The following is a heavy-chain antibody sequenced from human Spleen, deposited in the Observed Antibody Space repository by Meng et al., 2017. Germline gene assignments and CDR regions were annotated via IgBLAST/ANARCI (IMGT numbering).Heavy chain of an antibody. CDR2: ISSSSSYI. CDR1: GFTLSSYS. J-gene: IGHJ3*01. V-gene: IGHV3-21*04. CDR3: AKALLRPSIGGNAFDL. Sequence: GESLKISCAASGFTLSSYSMNWVRQVPGKGLEWVSSISSSSSYIYYADSVKGRFTISRDNAKRSLYLQMNSLRAEDTALYYCAKALLRPSIGGNAFDLWGQGTMVTVSS. D-gene: IGHD2-15*01.